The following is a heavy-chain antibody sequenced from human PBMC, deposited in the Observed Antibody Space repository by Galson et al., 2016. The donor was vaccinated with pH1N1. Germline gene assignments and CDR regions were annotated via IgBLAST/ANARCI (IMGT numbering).Heavy chain of an antibody. CDR1: GFTFSSYS. D-gene: IGHD1-14*01. CDR2: ISSSSSTI. V-gene: IGHV3-48*01. CDR3: ARGNHYYYYGMDV. J-gene: IGHJ6*02. Sequence: SLRLSCAASGFTFSSYSMNWVRQAPGKGLEWVSYISSSSSTIYYADSVKGRFTISRDKAKNSLYLQMNSLRAEDTAVYYCARGNHYYYYGMDVWGQGTTVTVSS.